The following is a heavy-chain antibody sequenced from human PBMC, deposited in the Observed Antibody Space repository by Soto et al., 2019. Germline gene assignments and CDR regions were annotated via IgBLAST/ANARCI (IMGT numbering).Heavy chain of an antibody. CDR2: IYYSGST. CDR3: ARAYRGYNDHCFDY. V-gene: IGHV4-61*03. Sequence: PSETLSLTCAVSGGSVSSANYYWSWIRQPPGKGLEWIGYIYYSGSTNYNPSLTSRVTISRDTSKNHFSLKLSSVTAADTAIYYCARAYRGYNDHCFDYCGRGPLVTVYS. CDR1: GGSVSSANYY. J-gene: IGHJ4*02. D-gene: IGHD6-25*01.